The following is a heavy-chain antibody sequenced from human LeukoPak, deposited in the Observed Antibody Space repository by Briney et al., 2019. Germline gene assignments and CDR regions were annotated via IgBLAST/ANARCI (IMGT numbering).Heavy chain of an antibody. CDR1: GFTFSNYW. CDR3: ARDPLTQNDY. J-gene: IGHJ4*02. Sequence: PGGSLRLSCAASGFTFSNYWLSWVRQVPGMGLEWVANINQNGSEIYYVDSVKGRFTISRDNAKNSLYLQMNTLRAEDTALYYCARDPLTQNDYWGQGTLVTVSS. D-gene: IGHD1-14*01. V-gene: IGHV3-7*01. CDR2: INQNGSEI.